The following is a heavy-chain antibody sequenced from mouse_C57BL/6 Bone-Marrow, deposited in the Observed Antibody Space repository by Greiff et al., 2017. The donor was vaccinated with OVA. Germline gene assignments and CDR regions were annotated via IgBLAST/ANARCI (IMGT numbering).Heavy chain of an antibody. J-gene: IGHJ2*01. CDR2: IYPRSGNT. CDR1: GYTFTSYG. Sequence: QVQLQQSGAELARPGASVKLSCKASGYTFTSYGISWVKQRTGQGLEWIGEIYPRSGNTYYNEKFKGKATLTADKSSSTAYMELRSLTSEDSAVYFCARRTAVVDYFDYWGQGTTLTVSS. CDR3: ARRTAVVDYFDY. V-gene: IGHV1-81*01. D-gene: IGHD1-1*01.